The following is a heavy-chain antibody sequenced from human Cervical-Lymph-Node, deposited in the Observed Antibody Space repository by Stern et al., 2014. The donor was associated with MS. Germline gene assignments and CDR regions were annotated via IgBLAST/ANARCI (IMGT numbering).Heavy chain of an antibody. CDR3: AKWSVGSGSSS. Sequence: QVPLVQSGAEVKKPGASVKVPCKPSGYTFTSYPLHLVRQAPGKRPEWMGGIIVGNGYTKYSQTFQDRVSMTWDTSTSTAYTELTSLISEDTAVYFCAKWSVGSGSSSWGQGTLVTVSS. J-gene: IGHJ4*02. CDR2: IIVGNGYT. V-gene: IGHV1-3*01. D-gene: IGHD3-10*01. CDR1: GYTFTSYP.